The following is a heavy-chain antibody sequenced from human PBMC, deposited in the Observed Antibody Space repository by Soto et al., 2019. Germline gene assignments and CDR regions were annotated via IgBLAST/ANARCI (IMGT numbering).Heavy chain of an antibody. D-gene: IGHD6-13*01. Sequence: QVQLVQSGAEVKKPGSSVKVSCKASGGNFRSQSISISWVRQAPGQGLEWMGRAIPVLGVANYAQKFQGRVTFTGAKFTRTGYMGLSSVGSEDTAVYYCARDRDVAAPGTVETGYFYRMDVWCQGTTVTVSS. CDR1: GGNFRSQSIS. J-gene: IGHJ6*02. CDR3: ARDRDVAAPGTVETGYFYRMDV. V-gene: IGHV1-69*08. CDR2: AIPVLGVA.